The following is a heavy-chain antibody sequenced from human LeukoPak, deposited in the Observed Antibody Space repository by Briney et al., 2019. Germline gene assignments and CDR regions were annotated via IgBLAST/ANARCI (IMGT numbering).Heavy chain of an antibody. Sequence: ASVKVSCKASGYTFTSYYMHWVRQAPGQGLEWMGIINPSGGSTSYAQKFQGRVTMTRDTSTSTVYMELSSLRSEDTAVYYCARVRGITMVRGAILEPWGQGTLVTVSS. D-gene: IGHD3-10*01. CDR2: INPSGGST. CDR1: GYTFTSYY. CDR3: ARVRGITMVRGAILEP. V-gene: IGHV1-46*01. J-gene: IGHJ5*02.